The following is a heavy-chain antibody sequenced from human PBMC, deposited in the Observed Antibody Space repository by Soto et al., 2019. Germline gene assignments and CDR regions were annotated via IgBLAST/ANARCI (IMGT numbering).Heavy chain of an antibody. J-gene: IGHJ5*02. Sequence: QVQLQESGPGLVKPSETLPLTCTVSGGSVSSGSYYWSWIRQPPGKGLEWIGYIYYSGSTNYNPSLKSRVTISVDTSKNQFSLKLSSVTAADTAVYYCARDRYSSSWYPYNWFDPWGQGTLVTVSS. V-gene: IGHV4-61*01. CDR3: ARDRYSSSWYPYNWFDP. CDR2: IYYSGST. D-gene: IGHD6-13*01. CDR1: GGSVSSGSYY.